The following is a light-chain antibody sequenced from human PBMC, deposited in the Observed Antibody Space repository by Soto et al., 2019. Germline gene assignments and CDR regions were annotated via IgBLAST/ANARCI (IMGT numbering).Light chain of an antibody. J-gene: IGKJ1*01. CDR1: QSVDSAF. CDR3: QQYASSLT. CDR2: GAS. Sequence: EIVLTQSPGSLSLSLGERATLSCRVSQSVDSAFFAWYQQKPGQPPRLLMYGASRRATGIPDRFSGSGSGTDFTLPISRLEPEDFAVYYCQQYASSLTFGQGTKVAI. V-gene: IGKV3-20*01.